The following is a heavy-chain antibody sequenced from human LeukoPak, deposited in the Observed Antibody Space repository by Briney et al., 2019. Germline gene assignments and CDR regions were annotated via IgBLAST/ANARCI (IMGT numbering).Heavy chain of an antibody. CDR1: GGSISSGGYY. CDR3: ARGVTYSSSSDHFDY. D-gene: IGHD6-6*01. J-gene: IGHJ4*02. CDR2: IYYTGST. V-gene: IGHV4-31*03. Sequence: PSETLSLTCTVSGGSISSGGYYWSWIRQHPGKGLEWIGYIYYTGSTYYNPSLKSRVTISVDTSKNQFSLKLSSVTAADTAVYYCARGVTYSSSSDHFDYWGQGTLVTVSS.